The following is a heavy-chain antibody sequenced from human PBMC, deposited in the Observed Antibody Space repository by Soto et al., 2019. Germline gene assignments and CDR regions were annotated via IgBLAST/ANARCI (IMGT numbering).Heavy chain of an antibody. CDR1: GGSISSGDYY. CDR2: IYYSGST. CDR3: ARAGAAYFYYYGVDV. J-gene: IGHJ6*02. Sequence: SETLSLTCTVSGGSISSGDYYWNWIRHPPGKGLEWIGYIYYSGSTYYNPSLKSRVTISVDTSKNQFSLKLSSVTAADTAVYFCARAGAAYFYYYGVDVWGQGTTVTVYS. D-gene: IGHD6-13*01. V-gene: IGHV4-30-4*01.